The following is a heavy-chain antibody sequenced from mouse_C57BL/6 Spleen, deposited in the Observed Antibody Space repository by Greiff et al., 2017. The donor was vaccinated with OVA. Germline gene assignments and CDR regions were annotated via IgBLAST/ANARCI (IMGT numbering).Heavy chain of an antibody. CDR3: ARIDYYGSHYYAMDY. V-gene: IGHV1-81*01. CDR1: GYTFTSYG. Sequence: VQLQQSGAELARPGASVKLSCKASGYTFTSYGISWVKQRTGQGLEWIGEIYPRSGNTYYNEKFKGKATLTADKSSSTAYMELRSLTSEDSAVYFCARIDYYGSHYYAMDYWGQGTSVTVSS. CDR2: IYPRSGNT. J-gene: IGHJ4*01. D-gene: IGHD1-1*01.